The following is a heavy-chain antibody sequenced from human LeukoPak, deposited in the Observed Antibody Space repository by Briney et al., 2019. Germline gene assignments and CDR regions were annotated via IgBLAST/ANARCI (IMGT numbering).Heavy chain of an antibody. V-gene: IGHV3-74*01. CDR3: ARVPRGDIVVASGNYMDV. CDR1: GFTFSSYW. J-gene: IGHJ6*03. CDR2: INSDGSST. Sequence: GGSLRLSCAASGFTFSSYWMHWVRQAPGKGLVWVSRINSDGSSTSYADSVKGRFTISRDNAKNTLYLQMNSLRAEDTAVYYCARVPRGDIVVASGNYMDVWGKGTTVTVSS. D-gene: IGHD2-21*01.